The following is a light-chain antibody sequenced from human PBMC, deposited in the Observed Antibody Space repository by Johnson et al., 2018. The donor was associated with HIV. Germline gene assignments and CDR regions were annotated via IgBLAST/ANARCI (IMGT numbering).Light chain of an antibody. CDR2: ENN. Sequence: QLVLTQPPSVSAAPGQKVTISCSGSSSNIGNNYVSWYQQLPGTAPKLLIYENNKRPSGIPDRFPGSKSGTSATLGITGRQTGDEADYYCVTWESSLSGGEVCGTGTKVTVL. V-gene: IGLV1-51*02. CDR3: VTWESSLSGGEV. CDR1: SSNIGNNY. J-gene: IGLJ1*01.